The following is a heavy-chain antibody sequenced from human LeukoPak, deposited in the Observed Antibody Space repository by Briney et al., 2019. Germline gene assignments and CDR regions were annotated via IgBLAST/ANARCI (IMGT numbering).Heavy chain of an antibody. CDR2: INPNSGGT. CDR3: ARGGGRTGEISY. V-gene: IGHV1-2*02. Sequence: ASVKVSCKASGYTFTGYYMHWVRQTPGQGLEWMGWINPNSGGTNYAQKCQGRVTMTRDTSISTAYMELSRLRSDDTAVYYCARGGGRTGEISYWGQGTLVTVSS. J-gene: IGHJ4*02. CDR1: GYTFTGYY. D-gene: IGHD7-27*01.